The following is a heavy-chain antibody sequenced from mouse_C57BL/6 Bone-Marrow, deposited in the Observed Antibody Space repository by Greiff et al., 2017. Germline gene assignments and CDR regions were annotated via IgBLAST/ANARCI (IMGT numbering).Heavy chain of an antibody. CDR1: GFTFSDYG. V-gene: IGHV5-15*01. Sequence: EVKLMESGGGLVQPGGSLKLSCAASGFTFSDYGMAWVRQAPRKGPEWVAFLSNLAYSIYYADTVTGRFTIARENAKHTLYLEMSSLRSEDTAMYYCGRQGVYYSNYGGVYFDYWGQGTTLTVSS. CDR3: GRQGVYYSNYGGVYFDY. CDR2: LSNLAYSI. D-gene: IGHD2-5*01. J-gene: IGHJ2*01.